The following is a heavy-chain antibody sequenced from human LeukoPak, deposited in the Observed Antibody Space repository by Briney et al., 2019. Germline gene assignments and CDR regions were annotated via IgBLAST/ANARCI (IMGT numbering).Heavy chain of an antibody. V-gene: IGHV3-48*01. J-gene: IGHJ1*01. CDR1: GFTFSSYS. CDR2: ISSGSSTI. CDR3: ARGSDLKYFQY. Sequence: GGSLRLSCAASGFTFSSYSMNWVRQAPGKGLEWISYISSGSSTIYYADSVKGRFTISRDNAKNSLYLQMNSLRAEDMAVCYCARGSDLKYFQYWGQGTLVTVSS.